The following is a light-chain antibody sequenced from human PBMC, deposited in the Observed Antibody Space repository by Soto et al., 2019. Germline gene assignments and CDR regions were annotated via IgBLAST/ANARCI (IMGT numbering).Light chain of an antibody. CDR3: SAYTSSLTLYV. J-gene: IGLJ1*01. V-gene: IGLV2-14*01. Sequence: QSALTQPASVSGSPGQSITISCTGTSSDVGTYNYVSWYQQHSGKAPKLMIYEVSNRPSGVSNRFSGSKSGNPASLTISGLQAEDEADYYCSAYTSSLTLYVFGSGTKLTVL. CDR1: SSDVGTYNY. CDR2: EVS.